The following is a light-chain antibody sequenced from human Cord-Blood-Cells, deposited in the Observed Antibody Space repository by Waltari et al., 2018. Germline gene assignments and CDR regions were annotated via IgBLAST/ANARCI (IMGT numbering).Light chain of an antibody. CDR2: DDS. V-gene: IGLV2-11*01. CDR3: CSYAGSYTWV. Sequence: QSALTQPRSVSGSPGQSVNISCAGTSRDVCGYKYVPCYQQHPGKAPKLMIYDDSKRPSGVPDRFSGSKSGNTASLTISGLQDEDESDYYCCSYAGSYTWVFGGGTKLTVL. CDR1: SRDVCGYKY. J-gene: IGLJ3*02.